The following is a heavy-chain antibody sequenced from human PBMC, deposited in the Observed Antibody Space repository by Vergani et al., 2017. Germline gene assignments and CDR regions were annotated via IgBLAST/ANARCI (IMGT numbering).Heavy chain of an antibody. CDR2: ITYNGGRT. D-gene: IGHD1-26*01. J-gene: IGHJ5*02. V-gene: IGHV3-23*01. CDR3: ATMGGATFNRPYNWFDP. Sequence: EVRLLESGGGLVQPGGSLRLSCAASGFTFNIYAMSWVRQAPGKGLEWVSTITYNGGRTYYADSVTGRFTISRDNAENSVYLEMNSLRVEDTAVYYCATMGGATFNRPYNWFDPRGQGTLVTVSS. CDR1: GFTFNIYA.